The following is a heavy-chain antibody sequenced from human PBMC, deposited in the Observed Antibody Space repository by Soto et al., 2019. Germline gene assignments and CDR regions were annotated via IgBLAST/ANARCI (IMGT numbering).Heavy chain of an antibody. Sequence: EVQLVESGGGLVQPGRSLRLPCAASGFIFDEYAMHWVRQAPGKGLEWVSSISWNSGNIGYADSVKGRFTISRDNAKNSLYLQMNSVRGEDTALYYCAKGASTTVFAFNDYWGQGTLVTVSS. V-gene: IGHV3-9*01. CDR2: ISWNSGNI. CDR1: GFIFDEYA. D-gene: IGHD4-17*01. CDR3: AKGASTTVFAFNDY. J-gene: IGHJ4*02.